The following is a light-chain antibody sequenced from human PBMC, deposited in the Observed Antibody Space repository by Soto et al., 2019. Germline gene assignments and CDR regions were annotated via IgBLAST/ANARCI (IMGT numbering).Light chain of an antibody. V-gene: IGKV3-11*01. CDR3: QQRRT. J-gene: IGKJ3*01. CDR2: DAS. Sequence: EIVLTQSPATLSLSPGERATLSCRASQSVSSYFAWYQQKPGQSPRLLIYDASNRATGIPARFSGSGSGTDFPLTISSLEPEDFAVYHCQQRRTFGPGNKADIK. CDR1: QSVSSY.